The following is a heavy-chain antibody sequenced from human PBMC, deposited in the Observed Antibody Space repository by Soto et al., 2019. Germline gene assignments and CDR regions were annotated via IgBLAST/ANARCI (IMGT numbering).Heavy chain of an antibody. V-gene: IGHV3-11*01. D-gene: IGHD2-15*01. J-gene: IGHJ6*02. CDR3: ARPWNGYCSGGSCYWYYGLDL. Sequence: GSLRLSCAASGFTFSDYYMSWIRQAPGKGLEWASYISSSGSTIYYADSVKGRFTISRDNAKNSLYLQMNSLRAEDTAVYYCARPWNGYCSGGSCYWYYGLDLWGPGTTVTVSS. CDR2: ISSSGSTI. CDR1: GFTFSDYY.